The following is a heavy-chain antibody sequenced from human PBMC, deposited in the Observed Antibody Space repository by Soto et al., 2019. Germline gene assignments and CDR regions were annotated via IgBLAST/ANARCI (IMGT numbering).Heavy chain of an antibody. V-gene: IGHV3-30*18. CDR2: ISYDGSNK. D-gene: IGHD3-22*01. CDR3: AKGGPAAYDSSGYTFDY. Sequence: QVQLVESGGGVVQPGRSLRLSCAASGFTFSSYGMHWVRQAPGKGLEWVAVISYDGSNKYYADSVKGRFTISRDNSKNTLYLQMNSLRAEDTAGYYCAKGGPAAYDSSGYTFDYWGQGTLVTVSS. J-gene: IGHJ4*02. CDR1: GFTFSSYG.